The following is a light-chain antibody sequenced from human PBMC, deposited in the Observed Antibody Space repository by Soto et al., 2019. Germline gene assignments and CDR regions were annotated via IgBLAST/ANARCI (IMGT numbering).Light chain of an antibody. J-gene: IGKJ5*01. Sequence: EIAMTHSPATLSVSPGERATLSCRASQSVSSKLAWYQQKPGQAPRLLILGASTRATGIPARFSGSGSGTEFTLSISSLQSEDFAVYYCKQYKEWPPFTFGQGTRLEIK. CDR2: GAS. CDR3: KQYKEWPPFT. V-gene: IGKV3-15*01. CDR1: QSVSSK.